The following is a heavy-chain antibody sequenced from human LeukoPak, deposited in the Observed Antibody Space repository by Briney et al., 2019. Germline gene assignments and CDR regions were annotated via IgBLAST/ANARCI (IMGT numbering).Heavy chain of an antibody. D-gene: IGHD2-15*01. V-gene: IGHV3-15*01. J-gene: IGHJ4*02. CDR3: SLPAGSLDY. CDR2: IKSKTDGGTT. Sequence: GGSLRLSCAASGFTFSNAWMSWVRQAPGKGLEWVGRIKSKTDGGTTDYAAPVKGRFTISRDDSNNTLCLQINRLKTEDTGVNYCSLPAGSLDYWGQGTLVTVSS. CDR1: GFTFSNAW.